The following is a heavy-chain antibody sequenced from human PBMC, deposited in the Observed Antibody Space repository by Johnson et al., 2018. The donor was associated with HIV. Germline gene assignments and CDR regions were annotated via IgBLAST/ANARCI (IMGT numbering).Heavy chain of an antibody. D-gene: IGHD1-1*01. CDR3: ARGGNEIDAFDI. V-gene: IGHV3-30*02. J-gene: IGHJ3*02. CDR2: IRYDGSNK. Sequence: QVQLVESGGGVAQPGRSLRLSCAASGFTFSSYAMHWVRQAPGKGLEWVAFIRYDGSNKYYADSVKGRFTISRDNSKNTLYLQMNSLRAEDTAVYYCARGGNEIDAFDIWGQGTMVTVSS. CDR1: GFTFSSYA.